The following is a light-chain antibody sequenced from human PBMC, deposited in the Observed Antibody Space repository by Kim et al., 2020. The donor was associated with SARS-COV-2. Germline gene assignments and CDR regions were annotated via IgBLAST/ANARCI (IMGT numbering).Light chain of an antibody. J-gene: IGKJ1*01. CDR2: GVS. V-gene: IGKV3-20*01. CDR1: LSVGRSH. CDR3: QQYGSSPQT. Sequence: DIVLTQSPGTLSLSPGERATLTCRASLSVGRSHLAWYQQKPGQAPRLLIYGVSTRATGIPDRFSGSGSGTDFTLTISRLEPEDFAVYYCQQYGSSPQTFGQGTRVEIK.